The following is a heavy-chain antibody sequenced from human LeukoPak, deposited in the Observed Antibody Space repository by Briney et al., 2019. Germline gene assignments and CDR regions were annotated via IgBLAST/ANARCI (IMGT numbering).Heavy chain of an antibody. V-gene: IGHV3-23*01. CDR3: AKGSIAAAGTEYDY. Sequence: GGSLRLSCAASGFTFSSYAMSWVRQAPGKGLEWVSAISGSDGHTYYADAVKGRLTISRDNSKNTLYLQMSSLRAEDTAVYYCAKGSIAAAGTEYDYWGQGTLVTVSS. J-gene: IGHJ4*02. CDR2: ISGSDGHT. CDR1: GFTFSSYA. D-gene: IGHD6-13*01.